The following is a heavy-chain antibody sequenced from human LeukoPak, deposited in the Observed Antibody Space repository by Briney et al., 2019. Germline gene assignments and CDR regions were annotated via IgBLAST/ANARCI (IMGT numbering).Heavy chain of an antibody. CDR2: LYYSGST. Sequence: SETLSLTCTVSGGSINSSSYHWGWIRQPPGKGLEWIGSLYYSGSTYYNPSLKSRVTISVDTSKNQFSLKLSSVTAADTAVYYCARLYSYGFPLDYWGQGTLVTVSS. V-gene: IGHV4-39*01. CDR3: ARLYSYGFPLDY. J-gene: IGHJ4*02. CDR1: GGSINSSSYH. D-gene: IGHD5-18*01.